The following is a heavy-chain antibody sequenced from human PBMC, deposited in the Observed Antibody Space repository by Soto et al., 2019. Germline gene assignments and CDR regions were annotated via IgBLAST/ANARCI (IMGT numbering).Heavy chain of an antibody. Sequence: GASVKVSCKASGCSFSTYAFSWVRQAPGHGLEWMGGIIPIFDSPYYAQNFQGRVTIAADRSTSTVYMELSSLTPEDTAVYYCARGAECRGYCLKQFTWLEPLGQGTLVTVSS. D-gene: IGHD2-15*01. CDR1: GCSFSTYA. CDR3: ARGAECRGYCLKQFTWLEP. V-gene: IGHV1-69*06. CDR2: IIPIFDSP. J-gene: IGHJ5*02.